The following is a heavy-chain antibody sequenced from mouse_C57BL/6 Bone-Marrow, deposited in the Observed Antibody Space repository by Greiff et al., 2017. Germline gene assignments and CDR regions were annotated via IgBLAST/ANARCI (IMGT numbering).Heavy chain of an antibody. V-gene: IGHV1-81*01. Sequence: QVHVKQSGAELARPGASVKLSCKASGYTFTSYGISWVKQRTGQGLEWIGEIYPRSGNTYYNEKFKGKATLTADKSSSTAYMELRSLTSEDSAVYFCARDYYGSSPYYYAMGYWGQGTSVTVSS. J-gene: IGHJ4*01. CDR2: IYPRSGNT. D-gene: IGHD1-1*01. CDR3: ARDYYGSSPYYYAMGY. CDR1: GYTFTSYG.